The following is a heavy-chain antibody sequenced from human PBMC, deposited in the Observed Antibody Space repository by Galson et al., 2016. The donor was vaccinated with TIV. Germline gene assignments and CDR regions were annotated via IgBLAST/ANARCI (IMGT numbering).Heavy chain of an antibody. CDR2: FNPDSGAT. Sequence: SVKVSCKASGYISINYYIHWVRQAPGQGLEWLGWFNPDSGATQYAQKFQGRVTMTRDTSISTAYMELRRLISDDTAVYYRARVDWARAFDYWGQGTKVTVSS. J-gene: IGHJ4*02. V-gene: IGHV1-2*02. CDR3: ARVDWARAFDY. CDR1: GYISINYY. D-gene: IGHD3-9*01.